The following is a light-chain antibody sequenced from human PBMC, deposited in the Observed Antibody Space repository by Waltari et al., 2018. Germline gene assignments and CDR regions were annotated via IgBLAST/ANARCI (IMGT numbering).Light chain of an antibody. CDR2: EAS. CDR1: QSVSTY. V-gene: IGKV3-11*01. CDR3: QQRSNWPQLT. Sequence: EIVLTQSPATLSLSPGERATLSCRASQSVSTYLAWYQQKPGQAPRLLIYEASNRATGFPARFSGSGSGTDFTLTINSLEPEDFGVYYCQQRSNWPQLTFGGGTKVEIK. J-gene: IGKJ4*01.